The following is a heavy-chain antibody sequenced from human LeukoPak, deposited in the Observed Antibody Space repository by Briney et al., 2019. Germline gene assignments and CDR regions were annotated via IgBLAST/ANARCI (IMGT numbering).Heavy chain of an antibody. CDR2: IYHSGST. V-gene: IGHV4-34*01. J-gene: IGHJ3*02. Sequence: SETLSLTCAVYGGSFSGYYWSWIRQPPGKGLEWIGYIYHSGSTYYNPSLKSRVTISVDRSKNQFSLKLSSVTAADTAVYYCARGTSTTNDAFDIWGQGTMVTVSS. CDR1: GGSFSGYY. CDR3: ARGTSTTNDAFDI. D-gene: IGHD1-1*01.